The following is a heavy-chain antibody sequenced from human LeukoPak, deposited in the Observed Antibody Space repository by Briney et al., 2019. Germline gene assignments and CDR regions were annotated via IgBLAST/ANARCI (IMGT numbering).Heavy chain of an antibody. CDR2: IFASGSTT. Sequence: GGSLRLSCAASGFTFSGYAMNWVRQAPGKGLEWVSLIFASGSTTKYADSVKGRFTISRDNSKNTLYLQMNSLRAEDTAVYYCASSLSGYYYYGMDVWGQGTTVTVSS. J-gene: IGHJ6*02. CDR1: GFTFSGYA. V-gene: IGHV3-23*05. CDR3: ASSLSGYYYYGMDV. D-gene: IGHD3-16*02.